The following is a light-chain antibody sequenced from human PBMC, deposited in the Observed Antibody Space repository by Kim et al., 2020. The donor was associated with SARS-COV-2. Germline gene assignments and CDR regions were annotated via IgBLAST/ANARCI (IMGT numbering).Light chain of an antibody. J-gene: IGKJ5*01. Sequence: PGERATLSCRARQSVSSSDLAWYQQKHGQAPRLLIYGASSRATGIPDRCSGSGSGTDFTLTISRLEPEDFAVYYCQQYGSSPPITFGQGTRLEIK. CDR3: QQYGSSPPIT. CDR1: QSVSSSD. CDR2: GAS. V-gene: IGKV3-20*01.